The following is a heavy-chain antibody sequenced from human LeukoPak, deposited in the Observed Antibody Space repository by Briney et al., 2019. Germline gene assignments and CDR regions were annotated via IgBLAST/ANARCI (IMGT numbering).Heavy chain of an antibody. D-gene: IGHD1-26*01. CDR1: GGSFSGYY. CDR2: INHSGST. Sequence: SETLSLTCAVYGGSFSGYYWSWIRQPPGKGLEWIGEINHSGSTNYNPSLKSRVTISVDTSKSQSSLKLSSVTAADTAVYYCARGSGSHFDYWGQGTLVTVSS. CDR3: ARGSGSHFDY. J-gene: IGHJ4*02. V-gene: IGHV4-34*01.